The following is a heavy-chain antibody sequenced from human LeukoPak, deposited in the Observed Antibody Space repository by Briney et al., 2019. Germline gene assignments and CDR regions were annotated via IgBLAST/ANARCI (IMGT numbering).Heavy chain of an antibody. CDR2: MNPNSGGT. D-gene: IGHD6-13*01. Sequence: ASVKVSCKASGYTFTSYDINWVRQATGQGLEWMGWMNPNSGGTNYAQKFQGRVTMTRDTSISTAYMELSRLRSDDTAVYYCVLVAAEGYWGQGTLVTVSS. CDR1: GYTFTSYD. J-gene: IGHJ4*02. V-gene: IGHV1-2*02. CDR3: VLVAAEGY.